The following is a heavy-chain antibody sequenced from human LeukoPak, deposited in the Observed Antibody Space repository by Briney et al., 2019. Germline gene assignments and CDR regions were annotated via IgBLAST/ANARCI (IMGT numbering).Heavy chain of an antibody. J-gene: IGHJ6*02. CDR1: VGSFSGYY. V-gene: IGHV4-34*01. CDR2: LNHSGST. D-gene: IGHD3-10*01. Sequence: PSETLSLTCAVYVGSFSGYYWSWIRQPPGKGLEWIGELNHSGSTNYNPSLKSRVTISVDTSKNQFSLKLSSVTAADTAVYYCARVSGFYYYGTGTSNYYYYGMDVWGQGTTVTVSS. CDR3: ARVSGFYYYGTGTSNYYYYGMDV.